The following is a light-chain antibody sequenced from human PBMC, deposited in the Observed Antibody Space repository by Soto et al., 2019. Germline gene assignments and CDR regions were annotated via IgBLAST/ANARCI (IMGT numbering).Light chain of an antibody. V-gene: IGKV3-20*01. CDR1: QSVTNSY. CDR3: QQYGSSPWT. CDR2: GAS. Sequence: EIVLTQSPGSLSLSPEQSATLSCRASQSVTNSYLAWYQQKPGLAPRLLIYGASNRATGIPDRLSGSGSGTDFTLTISRLEPEDFAVYYCQQYGSSPWTFGQGTKVDI. J-gene: IGKJ1*01.